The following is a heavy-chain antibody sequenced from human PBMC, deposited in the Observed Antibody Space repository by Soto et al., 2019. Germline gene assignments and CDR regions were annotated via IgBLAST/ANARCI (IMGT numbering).Heavy chain of an antibody. CDR2: IDWDDDK. V-gene: IGHV2-70*01. Sequence: SGPTLVNPTQTLTLTCTFSGFSLSTSGMCVSWIRQPPGKALEWLALIDWDDDKYYSTSLKTRLTISKDTSKNQVVLTMTNMDPVDTATYYCARIPIHSSCYVHGMDVWGQGTTVTVSS. D-gene: IGHD3-22*01. CDR3: ARIPIHSSCYVHGMDV. CDR1: GFSLSTSGMC. J-gene: IGHJ6*02.